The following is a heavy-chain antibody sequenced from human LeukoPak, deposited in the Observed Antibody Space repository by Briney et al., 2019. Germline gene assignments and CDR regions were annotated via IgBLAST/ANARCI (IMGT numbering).Heavy chain of an antibody. CDR1: GYTFTGYY. CDR2: INPNSGGT. V-gene: IGHV1-2*02. D-gene: IGHD5-18*01. J-gene: IGHJ4*02. Sequence: GASGKVSCKASGYTFTGYYMHWGRQSPGQGLEWRGWINPNSGGTNYAQKCQGRVAMTRDTSISTAYMELSRLRSDDTAVYYCASPTGGYSYGTFDYWGQGTLVTVSS. CDR3: ASPTGGYSYGTFDY.